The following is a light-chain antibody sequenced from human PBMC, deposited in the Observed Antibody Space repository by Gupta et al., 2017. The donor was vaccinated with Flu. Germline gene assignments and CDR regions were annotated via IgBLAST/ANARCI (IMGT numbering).Light chain of an antibody. CDR2: GAS. V-gene: IGKV3-20*01. CDR3: QEYGTSRT. CDR1: QSVSSSS. J-gene: IGKJ1*01. Sequence: EIVVTQSPGTLSLSPGERATLSCRASQSVSSSSLAWYQQKRGQAPRLLIYGASSRATGIPDRFSGSGSGXDFTLTXSRLEPEDFAVYYCQEYGTSRTFGXGTKVEIK.